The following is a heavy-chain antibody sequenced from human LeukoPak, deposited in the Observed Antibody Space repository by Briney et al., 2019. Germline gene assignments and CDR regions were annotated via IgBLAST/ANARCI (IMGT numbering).Heavy chain of an antibody. V-gene: IGHV4-59*12. CDR3: ARDRQEAGMRVSSFEY. CDR2: IYYSGST. D-gene: IGHD6-13*01. Sequence: SETLSLTCTVSGGSISSYYWSWIRQSPGKGLEWIGYIYYSGSTTYNPSLKSRVTISVDTSKNQFSLNLNSVTAADTAIYYCARDRQEAGMRVSSFEYWGQGSPVTVSS. J-gene: IGHJ4*02. CDR1: GGSISSYY.